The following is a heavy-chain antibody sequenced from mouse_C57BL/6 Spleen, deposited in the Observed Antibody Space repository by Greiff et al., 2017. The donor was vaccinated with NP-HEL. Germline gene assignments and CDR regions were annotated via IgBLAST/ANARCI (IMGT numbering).Heavy chain of an antibody. D-gene: IGHD2-3*01. Sequence: QVQLKESGAELVRPGASVKLSCKASGYTFTDYYINWVKQRPGQGLEWIARIYPGSGNTYYNEKFKGKATLTAEKSSSTAYMQLSSLTSVDSAVYFCARDGGGGYYAMDYWGQGTSVTVSS. CDR1: GYTFTDYY. J-gene: IGHJ4*01. CDR3: ARDGGGGYYAMDY. CDR2: IYPGSGNT. V-gene: IGHV1-76*01.